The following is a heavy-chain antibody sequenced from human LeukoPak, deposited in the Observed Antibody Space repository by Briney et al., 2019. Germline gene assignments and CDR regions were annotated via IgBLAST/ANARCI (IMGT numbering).Heavy chain of an antibody. CDR3: AREVVGTATFDY. Sequence: SVKVSCKASGYTFTTNGISWVRQAPGQGLEWMGRIIPILGIANYAQKFQGRVMITADKSTSTAYMELSSLRCEDTAVYYCAREVVGTATFDYWGQGTLVTVSS. J-gene: IGHJ4*02. D-gene: IGHD5-18*01. CDR2: IIPILGIA. CDR1: GYTFTTNG. V-gene: IGHV1-69*04.